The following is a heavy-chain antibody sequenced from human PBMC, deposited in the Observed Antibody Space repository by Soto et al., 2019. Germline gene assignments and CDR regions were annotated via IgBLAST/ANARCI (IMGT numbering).Heavy chain of an antibody. CDR2: IYYSGST. CDR1: GGSISSGDYY. J-gene: IGHJ6*02. Sequence: SETLSLTCTVSGGSISSGDYYWSWIRQPPGKGLEWIGYIYYSGSTSYNASLKSRTIISADPSNNQFSLKLHSLTAADTAVYFCGTMPIVVEPAPMDVWGPGTSVTVSS. D-gene: IGHD2-2*01. V-gene: IGHV4-30-4*01. CDR3: GTMPIVVEPAPMDV.